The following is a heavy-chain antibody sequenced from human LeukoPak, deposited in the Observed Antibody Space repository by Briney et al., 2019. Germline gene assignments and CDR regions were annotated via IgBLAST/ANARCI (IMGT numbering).Heavy chain of an antibody. CDR2: IKQDGTEK. D-gene: IGHD2-2*01. CDR1: GFTFTTYW. Sequence: PGESLRLSCAASGFTFTTYWMSWVRQAPGKGLEWVANIKQDGTEKYYVDSVKGRFTISRDNSKNTLYLQMNSLRAEDTAVYYCAKEGGDIVVVPAAHGYYYYMDVWGKGTTVTVSS. V-gene: IGHV3-7*01. CDR3: AKEGGDIVVVPAAHGYYYYMDV. J-gene: IGHJ6*03.